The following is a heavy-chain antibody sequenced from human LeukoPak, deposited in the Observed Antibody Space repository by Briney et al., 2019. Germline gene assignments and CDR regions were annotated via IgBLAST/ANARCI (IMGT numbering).Heavy chain of an antibody. J-gene: IGHJ4*02. CDR2: IRYDGSNK. CDR1: GFTFSSYG. V-gene: IGHV3-30*02. Sequence: GGSLRLSCAASGFTFSSYGMHWVRQAPGKWRGWVAFIRYDGSNKNDADTVKGRFTISGDNSKKTLYLQMNSLRTEDTAVYYCAKDSNDYVWGSYRYTGYFDYWGQGTLVTVSS. CDR3: AKDSNDYVWGSYRYTGYFDY. D-gene: IGHD3-16*02.